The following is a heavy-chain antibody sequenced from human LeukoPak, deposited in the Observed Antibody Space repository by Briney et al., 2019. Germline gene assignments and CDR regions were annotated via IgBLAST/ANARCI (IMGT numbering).Heavy chain of an antibody. J-gene: IGHJ6*02. CDR3: VRGYYADGMDV. CDR1: GFTFNTYA. Sequence: GGSLRLSCAASGFTFNTYAMSWVRQAPGKGLEWVSASGTGGGTYYADSVKGRFTISRDNSKNTLYLQLNSLRAEDTAVYYCVRGYYADGMDVWGQGTTVTVSS. D-gene: IGHD2-2*01. V-gene: IGHV3-23*01. CDR2: SGTGGGT.